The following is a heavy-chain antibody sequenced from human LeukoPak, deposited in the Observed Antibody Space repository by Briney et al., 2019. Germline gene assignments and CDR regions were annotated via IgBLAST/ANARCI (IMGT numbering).Heavy chain of an antibody. CDR3: AKDWFDYGDPREGDY. D-gene: IGHD4-17*01. J-gene: IGHJ4*02. Sequence: GGSLRLSCAASGFTFSDYHMNWVRQAPGKGLEWVSVIYSGGSTYYADSVKGRFTISRDNSKNTLYLQMNSLRAEDTAVYYCAKDWFDYGDPREGDYWGQGTLVTVSS. CDR2: IYSGGST. CDR1: GFTFSDYH. V-gene: IGHV3-53*01.